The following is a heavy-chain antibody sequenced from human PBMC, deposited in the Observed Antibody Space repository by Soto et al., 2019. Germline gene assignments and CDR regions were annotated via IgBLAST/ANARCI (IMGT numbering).Heavy chain of an antibody. CDR2: ISYDGSNK. J-gene: IGHJ1*01. CDR1: GFTFSSYG. V-gene: IGHV3-30*18. CDR3: AKGTSGGYCSGGSCYSNSNEYFQH. Sequence: GGSLRLSCAASGFTFSSYGMHWVRQAPGKGLEWVAVISYDGSNKYYADSVKGRFTISRDNSKNTLYLQMNSLRAEDTAVYYCAKGTSGGYCSGGSCYSNSNEYFQHWGQGTLVTVSS. D-gene: IGHD2-15*01.